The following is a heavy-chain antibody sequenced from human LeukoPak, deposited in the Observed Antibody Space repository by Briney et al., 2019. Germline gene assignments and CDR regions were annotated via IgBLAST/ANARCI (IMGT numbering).Heavy chain of an antibody. V-gene: IGHV4-34*01. CDR1: GGSFSGYY. Sequence: SETLSLTCAVYGGSFSGYYWSWIRQPPGKGLEWLGEINHSGSTNYNPSLKSRVTISVDTSKNQFSLKLSSVTAADTAVYYCARADSKGRLGGMDVWGQGTTVTVSS. D-gene: IGHD4-11*01. CDR2: INHSGST. CDR3: ARADSKGRLGGMDV. J-gene: IGHJ6*02.